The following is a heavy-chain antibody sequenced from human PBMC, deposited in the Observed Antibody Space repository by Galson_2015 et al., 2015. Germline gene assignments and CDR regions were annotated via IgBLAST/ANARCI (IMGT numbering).Heavy chain of an antibody. D-gene: IGHD3-10*01. Sequence: SVKVSCKASGYTFTSYAMHWVRQAPGQRLEWMGWINAGNGNTKYSQKFQGRVTITRDTSASTAYMELSSLRSEDTAVYYCAGDRLLWFGELSNWGQGTLVTVSS. J-gene: IGHJ4*02. V-gene: IGHV1-3*01. CDR3: AGDRLLWFGELSN. CDR2: INAGNGNT. CDR1: GYTFTSYA.